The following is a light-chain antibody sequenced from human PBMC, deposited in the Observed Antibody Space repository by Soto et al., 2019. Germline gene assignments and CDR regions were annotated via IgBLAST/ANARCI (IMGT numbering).Light chain of an antibody. V-gene: IGKV3-20*01. Sequence: EIVLTQSPGTLSLSPGERATLSCRASQSVSSSYLAWYQQKPGQAPRLLIYGASSRATGIPDRFSGSGSGTEFTLTISSLRSEDFAVYFCQQYHNWPLTFGGGTKVDIK. CDR2: GAS. CDR3: QQYHNWPLT. CDR1: QSVSSSY. J-gene: IGKJ4*01.